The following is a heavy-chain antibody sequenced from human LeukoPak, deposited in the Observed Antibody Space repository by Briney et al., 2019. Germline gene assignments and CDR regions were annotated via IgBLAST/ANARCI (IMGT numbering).Heavy chain of an antibody. Sequence: GGSLRLSCTASGFTFGDYAMSWFRQAPGKGREWAGFIGSKAYGGTTEYAASVKGRFTISRDDSKSIAYLQMNSLKTEDTAVYYCTRDDATIAVAGTGDYWGQGTLVTVSS. D-gene: IGHD6-19*01. CDR3: TRDDATIAVAGTGDY. V-gene: IGHV3-49*03. CDR1: GFTFGDYA. J-gene: IGHJ4*02. CDR2: IGSKAYGGTT.